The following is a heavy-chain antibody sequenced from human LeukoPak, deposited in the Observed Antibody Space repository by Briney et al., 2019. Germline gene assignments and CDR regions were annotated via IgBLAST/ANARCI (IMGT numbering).Heavy chain of an antibody. CDR3: AGLGGNYDSSGYEDWFDP. J-gene: IGHJ5*02. V-gene: IGHV3-11*01. D-gene: IGHD3-22*01. CDR1: GFTFSDYY. Sequence: PGGSLRLSCAASGFTFSDYYMSWIRQAPGKGLEWVSYISSSGSTIYYADSVKGRFTISRDNAKNSLNLQMNSLRAEDTAVYYCAGLGGNYDSSGYEDWFDPWGQGTLVTVSS. CDR2: ISSSGSTI.